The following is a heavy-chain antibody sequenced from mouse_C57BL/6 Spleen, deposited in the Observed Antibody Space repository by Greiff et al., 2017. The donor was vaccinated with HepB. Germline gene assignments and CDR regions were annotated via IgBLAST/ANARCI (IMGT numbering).Heavy chain of an antibody. CDR1: GYTFTSYW. CDR3: ARRRTGTRDYYAMDY. J-gene: IGHJ4*01. CDR2: IDPSDSYT. Sequence: QVQLQQPGAELVMPGASVKLSCKASGYTFTSYWMHWVKQRPGQGLEWIGEIDPSDSYTNYNQKFKGKSTLTVDKSSSTAYMQLSSLTSEDSAVYYCARRRTGTRDYYAMDYWGQGTSVTVSS. D-gene: IGHD4-1*01. V-gene: IGHV1-69*01.